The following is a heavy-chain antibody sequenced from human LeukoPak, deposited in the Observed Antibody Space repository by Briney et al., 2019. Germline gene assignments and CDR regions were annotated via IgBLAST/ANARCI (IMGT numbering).Heavy chain of an antibody. CDR2: ISYDGSNK. V-gene: IGHV3-30*01. J-gene: IGHJ6*03. CDR1: GFTFSSYA. CDR3: ARDGVSNYYMDV. Sequence: GGSLRLSCAASGFTFSSYAMHWVRQAPGKGLEWVAVISYDGSNKYYADSVKGRFTISRDNSKNTLYLQMNSLRAEDTAVYYCARDGVSNYYMDVWGKGTTVTVSS. D-gene: IGHD3-16*01.